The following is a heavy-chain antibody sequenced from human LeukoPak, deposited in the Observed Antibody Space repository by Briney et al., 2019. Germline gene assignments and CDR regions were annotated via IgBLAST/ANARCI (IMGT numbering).Heavy chain of an antibody. J-gene: IGHJ4*02. Sequence: PSETLSLTCTVSGGSISSYYWSWIRQPPGKGLEWIGYIYYSGSTNYNPSLKSRVTVSVDTPKNQFSLKLSSVTAADTAVYYCARVYCSGGSCYLAYFDSWGQGTLVTVSS. D-gene: IGHD2-15*01. V-gene: IGHV4-59*08. CDR2: IYYSGST. CDR3: ARVYCSGGSCYLAYFDS. CDR1: GGSISSYY.